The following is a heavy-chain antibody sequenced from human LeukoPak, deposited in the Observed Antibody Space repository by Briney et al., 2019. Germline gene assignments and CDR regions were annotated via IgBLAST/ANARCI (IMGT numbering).Heavy chain of an antibody. D-gene: IGHD4-23*01. CDR2: ISDTSTYI. CDR3: LAYLTVVSPPH. V-gene: IGHV3-21*01. J-gene: IGHJ4*02. CDR1: GFTFSTFS. Sequence: AGGSLRLSCVASGFTFSTFSMNWVRQAPGKGLEWVSSISDTSTYIYYADSVKGRFTISRDNAKNSLYLHMSSLRAEDTAVYYCLAYLTVVSPPHWGQGTLVTVSS.